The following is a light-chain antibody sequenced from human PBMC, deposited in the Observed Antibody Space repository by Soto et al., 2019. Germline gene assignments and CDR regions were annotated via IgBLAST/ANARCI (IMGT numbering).Light chain of an antibody. Sequence: DNQMTQSPSSLSVSVGDRVTITCRASQSISSYLNWYQQKPGKAPKLLIYAASSLQSGVPSRFSGSGSGTDFTLTISSLQPEDFATYYCQKYDSGPLTFGGGTKVEI. CDR3: QKYDSGPLT. J-gene: IGKJ4*01. V-gene: IGKV1-39*01. CDR1: QSISSY. CDR2: AAS.